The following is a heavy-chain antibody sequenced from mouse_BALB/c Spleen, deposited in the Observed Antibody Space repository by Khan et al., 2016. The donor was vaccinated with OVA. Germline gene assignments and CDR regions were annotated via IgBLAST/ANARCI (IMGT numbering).Heavy chain of an antibody. V-gene: IGHV1-39*01. J-gene: IGHJ2*01. CDR1: GYSFTGYN. CDR2: IDPYYGGA. Sequence: VQLKESGPELEKPGASVKISCKASGYSFTGYNMNWVKQSNGKSLEWIGNIDPYYGGATYNQKFKGKATLTVDKSSSTAYMQLKSLTSEVSAVYYCTRGYGNYVRYYFDYWGQGTTLTVSS. CDR3: TRGYGNYVRYYFDY. D-gene: IGHD2-10*02.